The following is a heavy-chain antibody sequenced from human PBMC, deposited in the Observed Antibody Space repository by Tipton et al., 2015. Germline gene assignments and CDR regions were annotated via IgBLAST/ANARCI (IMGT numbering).Heavy chain of an antibody. CDR3: AKDRDYDYIWGSYSSWYSMDV. J-gene: IGHJ6*02. V-gene: IGHV3-23*01. CDR2: ISRTGENT. CDR1: GFMFSSYV. Sequence: SLRLSCAASGFMFSSYVMNWVRQAPGKGLEWVSGISRTGENTYYADSVKGRFTISRDNFNTTMYLEMNSLRVEDTAIYYCAKDRDYDYIWGSYSSWYSMDVWGQGTSVSVSS. D-gene: IGHD3-16*02.